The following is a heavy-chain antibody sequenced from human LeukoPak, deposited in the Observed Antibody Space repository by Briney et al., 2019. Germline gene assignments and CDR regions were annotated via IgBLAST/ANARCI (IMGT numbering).Heavy chain of an antibody. CDR3: GRNGAYNLDF. J-gene: IGHJ4*02. CDR2: IYYSGST. Sequence: PSETLSLTCTVSGASISSYYWSWIRQPPGKGLEWIGYIYYSGSTNYTPSLKSRVTISVDTSKNQLSLKVTSVTAADTAVYYCGRNGAYNLDFWGQGTLVTVSS. CDR1: GASISSYY. V-gene: IGHV4-59*01. D-gene: IGHD1-14*01.